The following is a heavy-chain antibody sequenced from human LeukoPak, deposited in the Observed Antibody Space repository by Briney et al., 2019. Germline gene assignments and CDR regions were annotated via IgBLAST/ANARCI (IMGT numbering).Heavy chain of an antibody. D-gene: IGHD6-13*01. J-gene: IGHJ4*02. V-gene: IGHV3-74*01. Sequence: PGGSLRLSCAASGFTFSSYAMSWVRQAPGKGLVWVSRINSDGSSTSYADSVKGRFSISRDNAKNTLYLQMNSLRAEDTAVYYCARGYSSSWIDYWGRGTLVTVSS. CDR2: INSDGSST. CDR3: ARGYSSSWIDY. CDR1: GFTFSSYA.